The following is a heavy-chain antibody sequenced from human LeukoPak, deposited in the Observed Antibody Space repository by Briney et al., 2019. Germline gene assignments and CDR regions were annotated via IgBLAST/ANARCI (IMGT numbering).Heavy chain of an antibody. Sequence: ASVKVSCKASGYTFTSYDINWVRQATGQGLEWMGWMNPNSGNTGYAQKLQGRVTMTRNISIRTAYMELSSLRSEDTAVYYCARGLRGSFGDRYGMDVWGQGTTVTVCS. V-gene: IGHV1-8*01. CDR2: MNPNSGNT. J-gene: IGHJ6*02. D-gene: IGHD3-10*01. CDR3: ARGLRGSFGDRYGMDV. CDR1: GYTFTSYD.